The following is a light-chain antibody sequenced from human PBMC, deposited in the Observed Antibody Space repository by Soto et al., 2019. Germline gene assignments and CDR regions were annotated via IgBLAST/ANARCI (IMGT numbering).Light chain of an antibody. CDR3: YSVTDNNLV. CDR2: KDS. V-gene: IGLV3-27*01. Sequence: SYELTQPSSVSVSPGQTAKITCSGDVLAKKYARWFQQKPGQAPVLVIYKDSERPSGIPERFSGSTSGTTVTLTISGAQVDDEADYYCYSVTDNNLVFGGGTQLTVL. J-gene: IGLJ3*02. CDR1: VLAKKY.